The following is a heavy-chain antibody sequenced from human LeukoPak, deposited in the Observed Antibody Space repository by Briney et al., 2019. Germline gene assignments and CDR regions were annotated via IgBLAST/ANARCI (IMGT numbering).Heavy chain of an antibody. CDR1: GLSFSYDE. CDR3: ARDTDRYYFDY. CDR2: ISRSGSNI. Sequence: GGSLRLSYGASGLSFSYDEMNSVRRAPGRGVGWLSYISRSGSNIYYADSVKGRFTISRDNAKNSLYLQMNSLRAEDTAVYYCARDTDRYYFDYWGQGTLVTVSS. J-gene: IGHJ4*02. V-gene: IGHV3-48*03.